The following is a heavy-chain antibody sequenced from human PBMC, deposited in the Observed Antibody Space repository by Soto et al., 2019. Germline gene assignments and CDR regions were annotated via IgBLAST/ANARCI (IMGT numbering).Heavy chain of an antibody. CDR1: GFTFSSNG. J-gene: IGHJ4*02. D-gene: IGHD2-2*02. CDR2: IWYDGSNK. CDR3: ARDGGFPAGINVYFDY. V-gene: IGHV3-33*01. Sequence: QVQLVESGGGVVQPGRSLRLSCAASGFTFSSNGMHWVRQAPGKGLEWVAVIWYDGSNKYYADSVKGRFTISRDNCKNTMYLQMNSLRAEDTAVYYWARDGGFPAGINVYFDYGGQGTLVTVSS.